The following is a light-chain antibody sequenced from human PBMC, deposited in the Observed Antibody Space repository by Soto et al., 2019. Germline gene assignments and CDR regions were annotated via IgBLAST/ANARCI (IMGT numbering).Light chain of an antibody. Sequence: EIVLTQSQGTLSLSPLERACLXWRSSQSVSRSYLAWYQQKSGQAPRLLIYGASSRATGIPDRFSGSGSGTDFTLTISSLEPEDFAVYYCQQRSKWPPITFGQGTRLEI. CDR3: QQRSKWPPIT. CDR2: GAS. CDR1: QSVSRSY. V-gene: IGKV3D-20*02. J-gene: IGKJ5*01.